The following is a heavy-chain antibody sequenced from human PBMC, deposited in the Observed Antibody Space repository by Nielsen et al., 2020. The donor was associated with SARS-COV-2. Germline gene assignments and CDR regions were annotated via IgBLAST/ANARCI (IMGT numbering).Heavy chain of an antibody. D-gene: IGHD2-15*01. J-gene: IGHJ4*02. CDR2: IYYSGST. Sequence: SETLSLTCTVSGGSISSYYWSWIRQPPGKGLEWIGYIYYSGSTNYNPSLKSRVTISVDTSKNQFSLKLSSVTAADTAVYYCATTVAATGFDYWGQGTLVTVSS. CDR1: GGSISSYY. V-gene: IGHV4-59*08. CDR3: ATTVAATGFDY.